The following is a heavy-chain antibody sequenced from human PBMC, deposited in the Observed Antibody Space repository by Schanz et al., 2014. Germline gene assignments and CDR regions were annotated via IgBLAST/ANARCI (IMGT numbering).Heavy chain of an antibody. V-gene: IGHV1-46*03. J-gene: IGHJ4*02. CDR2: INPREGGT. CDR1: GYAFTTYG. Sequence: QVQLVQSGAEVKKPGASVRVSCKVSGYAFTTYGISWVRQAPGQGLEWVGIINPREGGTSFPQKFKDRLTMTRDTSTSTFYMELSSLRSEDTAVYYCARGRSMVQEINFAYWGQGSLVTVSS. D-gene: IGHD3-10*01. CDR3: ARGRSMVQEINFAY.